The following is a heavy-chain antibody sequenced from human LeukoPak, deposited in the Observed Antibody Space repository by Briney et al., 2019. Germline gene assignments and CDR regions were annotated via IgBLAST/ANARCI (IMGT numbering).Heavy chain of an antibody. CDR3: ARQGYNSTWDRYLAY. Sequence: GESLKISCKGSGYSFSNYWIGWVRQMPGKGLEWMGIIYPSDSDVRYSPSFQGQVTISADKSTSTAYLQWSSLQASDTAMYYCARQGYNSTWDRYLAYWGQGTQVTVSS. J-gene: IGHJ4*02. CDR1: GYSFSNYW. CDR2: IYPSDSDV. D-gene: IGHD6-13*01. V-gene: IGHV5-51*01.